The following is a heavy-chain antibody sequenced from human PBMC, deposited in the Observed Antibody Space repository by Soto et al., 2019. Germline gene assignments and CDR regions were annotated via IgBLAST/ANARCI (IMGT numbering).Heavy chain of an antibody. Sequence: EVQLLESGGGLVQPGESLRLSCAASGFTFSSYAMSWVRQAPGKGLEWVSTITISGGGTYYEDSMKGRFTISRDNSKNTLYLQMNSLGAEDRAVYYCANEPIGYFDYWGQGTLVTVSS. J-gene: IGHJ4*02. V-gene: IGHV3-23*01. CDR3: ANEPIGYFDY. CDR2: ITISGGGT. D-gene: IGHD3-22*01. CDR1: GFTFSSYA.